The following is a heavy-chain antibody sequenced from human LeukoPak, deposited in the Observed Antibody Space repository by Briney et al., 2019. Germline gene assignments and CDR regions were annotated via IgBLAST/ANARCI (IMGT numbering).Heavy chain of an antibody. D-gene: IGHD2/OR15-2a*01. Sequence: PSETLSLTCTVSGGSITTNYWSWIRQPPGKGLEWIGYIYYTGSTNYNPPLKSRVTISADTSKNQFSLRLNSVTAADTAVYYCARWIPSTNSFDYSGRGTLVTVSS. J-gene: IGHJ4*02. V-gene: IGHV4-59*01. CDR2: IYYTGST. CDR3: ARWIPSTNSFDY. CDR1: GGSITTNY.